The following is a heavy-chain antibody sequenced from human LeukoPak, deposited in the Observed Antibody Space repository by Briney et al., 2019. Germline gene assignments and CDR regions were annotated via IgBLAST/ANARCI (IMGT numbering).Heavy chain of an antibody. CDR3: AKGPVSTWARGAMALPAFDY. CDR2: ISSSSSTI. Sequence: GGSLRLSCAASGFTFSSYSMNWVRQAPGKGLEWVSYISSSSSTIYYADPVKGRFTISRDHAKNSLYLQMTSLRAEDTAVYYCAKGPVSTWARGAMALPAFDYWGQGTMVTVSS. D-gene: IGHD2-2*01. J-gene: IGHJ4*02. CDR1: GFTFSSYS. V-gene: IGHV3-48*04.